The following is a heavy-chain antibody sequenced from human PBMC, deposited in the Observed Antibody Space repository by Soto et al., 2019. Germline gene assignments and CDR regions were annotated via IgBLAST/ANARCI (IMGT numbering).Heavy chain of an antibody. CDR2: IDYNGAT. Sequence: SETLSLTXTVSGGSIYRSGYYWGWIRQPPGRGLEGIGNIDYNGATYSNPSLKTRVTISSDTSKNQFSLKLTSVTAADTALYYCGKVLVGATGHTDSDSWGQGTLVTVSS. V-gene: IGHV4-39*01. J-gene: IGHJ4*02. D-gene: IGHD2-15*01. CDR1: GGSIYRSGYY. CDR3: GKVLVGATGHTDSDS.